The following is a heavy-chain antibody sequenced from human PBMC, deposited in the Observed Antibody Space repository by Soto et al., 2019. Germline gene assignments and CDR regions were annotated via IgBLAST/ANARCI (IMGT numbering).Heavy chain of an antibody. J-gene: IGHJ4*02. V-gene: IGHV1-69*04. Sequence: SVKVSCKASGYTFNNYGISWVRQAPGQGLEWMGRISGNLGNANYAQKFQGRVTITADKSTSTAYMELSSLRSEDTAVYYCARDPPDIVATPGGEDYWGQGTLVTVSS. CDR2: ISGNLGNA. CDR1: GYTFNNYG. CDR3: ARDPPDIVATPGGEDY. D-gene: IGHD5-12*01.